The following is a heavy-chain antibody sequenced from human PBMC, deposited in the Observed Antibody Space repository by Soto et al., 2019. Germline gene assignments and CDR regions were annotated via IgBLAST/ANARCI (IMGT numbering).Heavy chain of an antibody. CDR3: GSTTTPGGDYYGMDV. D-gene: IGHD4-17*01. CDR2: IIPIFGTA. CDR1: GGTFSSYA. J-gene: IGHJ6*02. Sequence: SVKVSCKASGGTFSSYAISWVRQAPGQGLEWMGGIIPIFGTANYAQKFQGRVTITADESTSTAYMELSSLRSEDTAVYYCGSTTTPGGDYYGMDVWGQGTTVTVSS. V-gene: IGHV1-69*13.